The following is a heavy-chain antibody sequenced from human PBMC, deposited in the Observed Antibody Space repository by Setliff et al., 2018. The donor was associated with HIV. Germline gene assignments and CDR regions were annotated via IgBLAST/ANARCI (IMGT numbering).Heavy chain of an antibody. Sequence: SVKVSCKASEDTFNSYTIHWVRQTPGQGLEWLGRTIPVLSMSNFALKFQGRGSIFADKSTSTAYLGLNGLTSEDTAIYYCATSFGSGVAPFDNWGQGTLVTVSS. D-gene: IGHD3-10*01. CDR2: TIPVLSMS. J-gene: IGHJ4*02. CDR3: ATSFGSGVAPFDN. CDR1: EDTFNSYT. V-gene: IGHV1-69*02.